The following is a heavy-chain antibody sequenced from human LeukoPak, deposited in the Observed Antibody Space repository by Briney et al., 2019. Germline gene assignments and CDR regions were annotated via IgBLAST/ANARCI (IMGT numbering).Heavy chain of an antibody. V-gene: IGHV1-69*13. CDR2: IIPIFGTA. D-gene: IGHD2-15*01. J-gene: IGHJ3*02. CDR3: ARYCSGGSCYPNDDAFDI. CDR1: GGTFSSYA. Sequence: ASVKVSCKASGGTFSSYAISWVRQAPGQGLEWMGGIIPIFGTANYAQKFQGRVTITADESTSTAYMELSSLRSEDTAVYYCARYCSGGSCYPNDDAFDIRGQGTMVTVSS.